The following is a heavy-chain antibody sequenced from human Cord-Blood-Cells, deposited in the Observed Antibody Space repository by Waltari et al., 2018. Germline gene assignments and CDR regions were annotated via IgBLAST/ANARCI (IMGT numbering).Heavy chain of an antibody. D-gene: IGHD3-22*01. J-gene: IGHJ5*02. CDR2: INHSGST. CDR3: ARGLPYYYDSSGSRWFDP. Sequence: QVQLQQWGAGLLKLSEPLSLTCAVYGGSFSGYYWSWIRQPPGKGLEWIGEINHSGSTNYNPSLKSRVTISVDTSKNQFSLKLSSVTAADTAVYYCARGLPYYYDSSGSRWFDPWGQGTLVTVSS. CDR1: GGSFSGYY. V-gene: IGHV4-34*01.